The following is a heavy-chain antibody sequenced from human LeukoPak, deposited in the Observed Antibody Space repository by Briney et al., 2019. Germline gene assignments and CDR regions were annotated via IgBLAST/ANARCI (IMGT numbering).Heavy chain of an antibody. CDR2: IYYSGST. V-gene: IGHV4-59*01. CDR3: ARGGRAGDDFWSGYRINYYYGMDV. CDR1: GGSISSYY. D-gene: IGHD3-3*01. J-gene: IGHJ6*02. Sequence: PSETLSLTCTVSGGSISSYYWSWIRQPPGKGLEWIGYIYYSGSTNYNPSLQSRVTISVDTSKNQFSLKLSSVTAADTAVYYCARGGRAGDDFWSGYRINYYYGMDVWGQGTTVTVSS.